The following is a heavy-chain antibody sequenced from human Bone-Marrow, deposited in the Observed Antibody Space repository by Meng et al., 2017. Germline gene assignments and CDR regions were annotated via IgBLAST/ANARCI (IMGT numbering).Heavy chain of an antibody. CDR2: IKSKTDGGTT. J-gene: IGHJ4*01. CDR1: GFTFSNAW. CDR3: TTAEYRFLVEVDY. Sequence: GGSLRLSCAASGFTFSNAWMSWVRQAPGKGLEWVGRIKSKTDGGTTDYAAPVKGRFTISRDDSKNTLYLQMNSLKTEDTAVYYCTTAEYRFLVEVDYWGHGTLVTVAS. V-gene: IGHV3-15*01. D-gene: IGHD2-15*01.